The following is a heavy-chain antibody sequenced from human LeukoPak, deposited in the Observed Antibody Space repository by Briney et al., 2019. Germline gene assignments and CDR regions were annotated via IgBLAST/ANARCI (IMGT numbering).Heavy chain of an antibody. CDR2: IYPGDSDT. CDR1: GYSFTSYW. D-gene: IGHD1-26*01. Sequence: GESLKISCKGSGYSFTSYWIGWVRQMPGKGLEWMGIIYPGDSDTRYSPSFQGQVTISADKSISTAYLQWSSLKASDTAMYYCARGVEWELLGGYFDYWGQGTLVTVSS. V-gene: IGHV5-51*01. CDR3: ARGVEWELLGGYFDY. J-gene: IGHJ4*02.